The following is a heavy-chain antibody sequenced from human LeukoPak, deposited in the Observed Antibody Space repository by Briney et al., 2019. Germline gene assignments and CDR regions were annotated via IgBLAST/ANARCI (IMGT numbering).Heavy chain of an antibody. J-gene: IGHJ4*02. CDR2: ISGSGGST. V-gene: IGHV3-23*01. CDR1: GFTFSSYG. Sequence: GGSLRLSCAASGFTFSSYGMSWVRQAPGKGLEWVSAISGSGGSTYYADSVKGRFTISRDNSKNTLYLQMNSLRAEDTAVYYCVITMVRGALTDFDYWGQGTLVTVSS. CDR3: VITMVRGALTDFDY. D-gene: IGHD3-10*01.